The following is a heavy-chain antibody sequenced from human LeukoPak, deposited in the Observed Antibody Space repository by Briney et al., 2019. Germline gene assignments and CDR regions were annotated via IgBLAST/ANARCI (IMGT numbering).Heavy chain of an antibody. CDR3: ARTYYGSGSYYY. Sequence: GASVKVSCKASGYTFTGYYMHWVRQAPGQGLEWMGWIIPNSGGTNYAQKFQGRVTMTRDTSISTAYMELSRLRSDDTAVYYCARTYYGSGSYYYWGQGTLVTVSS. D-gene: IGHD3-10*01. CDR2: IIPNSGGT. V-gene: IGHV1-2*02. J-gene: IGHJ4*02. CDR1: GYTFTGYY.